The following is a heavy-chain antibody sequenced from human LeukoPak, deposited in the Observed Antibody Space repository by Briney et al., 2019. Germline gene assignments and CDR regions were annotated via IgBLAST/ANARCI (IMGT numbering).Heavy chain of an antibody. CDR1: VGTFSSYA. CDR3: ARVVGARTPDYYYYYYMDV. D-gene: IGHD1-26*01. J-gene: IGHJ6*03. Sequence: SVKVSCKASVGTFSSYAISWVRQAPGQGLEWMGGIIPIFGTANYAQKFQGRVTITTDESTNTAHMELSSLRSEDTAVYYCARVVGARTPDYYYYYYMDVWGKGTTVTVSS. V-gene: IGHV1-69*05. CDR2: IIPIFGTA.